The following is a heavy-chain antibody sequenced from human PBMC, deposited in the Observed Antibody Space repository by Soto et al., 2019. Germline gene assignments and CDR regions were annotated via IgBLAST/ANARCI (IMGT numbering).Heavy chain of an antibody. Sequence: SETLSLTCAVYGGSFSGYYWSWIRQPPGKGLEWIGEINHSGSTNYNPSLKSRVTISVDTSKNQFSLKLSSVTAADTAVYYCARGPQQQLDNYYYYYMDVWGKGTTVTVSS. CDR2: INHSGST. CDR1: GGSFSGYY. CDR3: ARGPQQQLDNYYYYYMDV. D-gene: IGHD6-13*01. V-gene: IGHV4-34*01. J-gene: IGHJ6*03.